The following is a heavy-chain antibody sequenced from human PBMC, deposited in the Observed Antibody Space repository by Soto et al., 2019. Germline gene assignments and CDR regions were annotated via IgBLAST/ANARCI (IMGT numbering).Heavy chain of an antibody. J-gene: IGHJ4*02. Sequence: QVHLVQSGAEVKKPGSSVKVSCKASGGTFSSYDISWVRQAPGQGRDWMGGIITIFCTANYAQKFQGRVTLTADESTSTAHMWLSSLRSEDTAVYYFAREHSTVVATGYFDYWGQGTLDPVSS. CDR2: IITIFCTA. CDR3: AREHSTVVATGYFDY. D-gene: IGHD2-15*01. V-gene: IGHV1-69*01. CDR1: GGTFSSYD.